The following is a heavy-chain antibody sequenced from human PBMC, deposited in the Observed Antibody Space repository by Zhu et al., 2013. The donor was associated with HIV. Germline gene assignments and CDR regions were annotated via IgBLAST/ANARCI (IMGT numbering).Heavy chain of an antibody. Sequence: VQLVQSGAEVKKPGASVKVSCKVSGYTFTDYYMHWVQQAPGKGLEWMGLVDPEDGETIYAEKFQGRVTITADTSTDTAYMELSSLKSEDTAVYYCATDPSYTRHLTRNRTPDYWGQGTLVTVSS. V-gene: IGHV1-69-2*01. CDR1: GYTFTDYY. J-gene: IGHJ4*02. CDR3: ATDPSYTRHLTRNRTPDY. D-gene: IGHD1-20*01. CDR2: VDPEDGET.